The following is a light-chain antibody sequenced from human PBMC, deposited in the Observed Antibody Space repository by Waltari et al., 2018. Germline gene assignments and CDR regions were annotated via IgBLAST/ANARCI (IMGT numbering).Light chain of an antibody. CDR1: QNISPY. V-gene: IGKV1-39*01. Sequence: DIQMTQSPSSLCASVGDRVTITCRASQNISPYLNWYQQKPGKAPKCLNYLSSTLQNEVPSRLSGSRSRTDLTLTIGSLKPEDIATYFCQQLYSTPWTIRLGTKVEI. J-gene: IGKJ1*01. CDR2: LSS. CDR3: QQLYSTPWT.